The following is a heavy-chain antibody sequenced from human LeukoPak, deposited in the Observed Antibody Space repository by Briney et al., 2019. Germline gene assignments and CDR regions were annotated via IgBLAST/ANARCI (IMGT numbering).Heavy chain of an antibody. V-gene: IGHV4-59*01. CDR2: IYYSGST. J-gene: IGHJ1*01. D-gene: IGHD3-22*01. CDR3: ARYYYDSSGYYLFQH. Sequence: PSETLSLTCTVSGGSISSYYWSWIRQPPGKGLEWIGYIYYSGSTNYNPSLKSRVTISVDTSKNQFSLKLSSMTAADTAVYYCARYYYDSSGYYLFQHWGQGTLVTVSS. CDR1: GGSISSYY.